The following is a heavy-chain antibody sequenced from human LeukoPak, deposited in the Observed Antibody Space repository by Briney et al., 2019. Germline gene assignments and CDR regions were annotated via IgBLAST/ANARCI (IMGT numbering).Heavy chain of an antibody. J-gene: IGHJ4*02. CDR3: ARVWPYDSSGPPFDY. CDR2: ISSSSSYI. D-gene: IGHD3-22*01. Sequence: GGSLRLSCAASGFTFSSYSMNWVRQAPGKGLEWVSSISSSSSYIYYADSVKGRFTISRDNAKNSLYLQMNSLRAEDTAVYFCARVWPYDSSGPPFDYWGQGTLVTVSS. CDR1: GFTFSSYS. V-gene: IGHV3-21*01.